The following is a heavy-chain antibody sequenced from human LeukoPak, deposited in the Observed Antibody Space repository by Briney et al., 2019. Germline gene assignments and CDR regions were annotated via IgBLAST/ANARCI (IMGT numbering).Heavy chain of an antibody. CDR2: IWYDGSDK. J-gene: IGHJ4*02. D-gene: IGHD3-16*01. Sequence: AGGSLRLSCAASGFTFSHYTMHWVRQAPGKGLEWVAIIWYDGSDKYYADSVKGRFTISRDNAKNSLYLQMNSLRAEDTAVYYCARQITSHGTWGWDVIDYWGQGTLVTVSS. CDR1: GFTFSHYT. CDR3: ARQITSHGTWGWDVIDY. V-gene: IGHV3-33*01.